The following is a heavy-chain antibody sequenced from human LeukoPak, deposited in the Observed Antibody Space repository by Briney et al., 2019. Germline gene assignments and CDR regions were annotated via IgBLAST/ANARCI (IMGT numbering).Heavy chain of an antibody. D-gene: IGHD1-1*01. V-gene: IGHV4-34*01. CDR1: GGSFSGSY. J-gene: IGHJ3*02. CDR3: ARGGGDWNDAYQNAFDI. CDR2: IIHSGST. Sequence: PSETLSLTCAVYGGSFSGSYWSWIRQSPGKGLEWIGEIIHSGSTTYNPSLKSRVTISIDTSKNQFPLKLSSVTAADTAVYYCARGGGDWNDAYQNAFDIWDQGTMGTVSS.